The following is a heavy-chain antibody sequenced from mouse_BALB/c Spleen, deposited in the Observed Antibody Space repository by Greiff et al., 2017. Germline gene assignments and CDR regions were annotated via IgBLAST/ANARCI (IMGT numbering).Heavy chain of an antibody. Sequence: VQLQESGAELARPGASVKLSCKASGYTFTSYWMQWVKQRPGQGLEWIGAIYPGDGDTRYTQKFKGKATLTADKSSSTAYMQLSSLASEDSAVYYCAREGLEAYWGQGTLVTVSA. CDR3: AREGLEAY. J-gene: IGHJ3*01. D-gene: IGHD2-13*01. V-gene: IGHV1-87*01. CDR2: IYPGDGDT. CDR1: GYTFTSYW.